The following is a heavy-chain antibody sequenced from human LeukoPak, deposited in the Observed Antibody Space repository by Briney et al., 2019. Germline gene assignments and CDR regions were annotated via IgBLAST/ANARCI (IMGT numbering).Heavy chain of an antibody. V-gene: IGHV3-23*01. Sequence: PGGSLRLSCAASGFTFSSYAMSWVRQAPGKGLEWVSAISGSGGSTYYADSVKGRFTISRDNSKNTLYLQMNSLRAEDTAVYYCANSGSLDSGNLPGGYWGQGTLVTVSS. CDR2: ISGSGGST. CDR3: ANSGSLDSGNLPGGY. J-gene: IGHJ4*02. D-gene: IGHD3-10*01. CDR1: GFTFSSYA.